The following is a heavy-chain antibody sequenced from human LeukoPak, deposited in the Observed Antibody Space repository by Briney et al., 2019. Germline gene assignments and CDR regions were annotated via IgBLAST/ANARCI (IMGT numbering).Heavy chain of an antibody. CDR3: AGEIVGATMAGDY. Sequence: PGGSLRLSCAASGFTFSNAYMNWVRQAPGKGLEWVSYISSSSGTIYYADSVKGRFTISRDNAKNSLYLQMNSLRAEDTAVYYCAGEIVGATMAGDYWGQGTLVTVSS. D-gene: IGHD1-26*01. CDR1: GFTFSNAY. V-gene: IGHV3-48*01. CDR2: ISSSSGTI. J-gene: IGHJ4*02.